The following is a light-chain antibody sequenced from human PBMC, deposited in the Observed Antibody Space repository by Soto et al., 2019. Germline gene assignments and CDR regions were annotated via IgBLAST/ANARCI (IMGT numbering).Light chain of an antibody. CDR1: QSVTSSY. CDR2: SAS. V-gene: IGKV3-20*01. Sequence: ETVLTQSPGTLSLSPGERATLSCRASQSVTSSYLAWYQQKPGQAPRLLIYSASSRATGVPDRFSGSGSATDFTLTTSRVEPEDFAVYYCQQYGSSRNTFGQGTKVDIX. CDR3: QQYGSSRNT. J-gene: IGKJ2*01.